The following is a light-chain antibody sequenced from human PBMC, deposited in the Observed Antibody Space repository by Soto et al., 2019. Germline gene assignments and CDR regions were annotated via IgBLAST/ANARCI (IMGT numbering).Light chain of an antibody. CDR1: QSIDRW. CDR3: KHYNSYGT. V-gene: IGKV1-5*01. CDR2: HAS. Sequence: DIHMSQSPSTLPSSVGDNVTIACRASQSIDRWLAWYQQRPGKAPKILIYHASSLETGGLSSFSGSGSGTDFTLTISSLQPDDFATYYCKHYNSYGTCGQGTKVEIK. J-gene: IGKJ1*01.